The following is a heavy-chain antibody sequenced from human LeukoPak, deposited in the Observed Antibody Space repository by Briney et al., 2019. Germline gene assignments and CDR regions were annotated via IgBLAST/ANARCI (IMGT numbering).Heavy chain of an antibody. CDR1: GYTFRSHD. D-gene: IGHD1-1*01. J-gene: IGHJ5*02. CDR3: ARESERNDGWFDP. Sequence: ASVKVSCKASGYTFRSHDINWVRQATGQGLEWMGWVSPKTGRTGYAQKFQGRVYMTTNASLSTAYMELSSLRSDDTAVYFCARESERNDGWFDPRGQGTLVTVSS. CDR2: VSPKTGRT. V-gene: IGHV1-8*01.